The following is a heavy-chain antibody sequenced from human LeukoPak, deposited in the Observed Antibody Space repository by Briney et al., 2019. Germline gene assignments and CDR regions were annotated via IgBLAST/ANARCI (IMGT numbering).Heavy chain of an antibody. V-gene: IGHV1-18*01. D-gene: IGHD3-10*01. Sequence: GASVKVSCKASGYTFNSYGISWVRQAPGQGLEWMGWVSAYNGHTNYAQKFQGRVTMTTDTSTSTASMELRSLRSDDTAVYYCASMTLWFGESRYYFDYWGQGTLVTVSS. J-gene: IGHJ4*02. CDR2: VSAYNGHT. CDR3: ASMTLWFGESRYYFDY. CDR1: GYTFNSYG.